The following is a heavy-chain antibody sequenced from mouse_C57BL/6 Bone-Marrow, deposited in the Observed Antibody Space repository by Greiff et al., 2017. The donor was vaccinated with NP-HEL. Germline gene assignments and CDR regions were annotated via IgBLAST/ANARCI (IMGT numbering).Heavy chain of an antibody. D-gene: IGHD1-1*01. CDR3: AKNDGSSYYAMDD. V-gene: IGHV2-5*01. J-gene: IGHJ4*01. CDR2: IWRGGST. CDR1: GFSLTSYG. Sequence: VQLQQSGPGLVQPSQSLSITCTVSGFSLTSYGVHWVRQSPGQGLEWLGVIWRGGSTDYNAAFMSRLSITKDNSKSQVFFKMNSLQADDTAIYYCAKNDGSSYYAMDDWGQGTSVTVSS.